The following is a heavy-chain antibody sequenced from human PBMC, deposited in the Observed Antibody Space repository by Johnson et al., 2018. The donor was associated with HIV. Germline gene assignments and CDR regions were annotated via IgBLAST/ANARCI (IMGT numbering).Heavy chain of an antibody. D-gene: IGHD4-23*01. J-gene: IGHJ3*02. Sequence: VQLVESGGGLVQRGGSLRLSCAGSGFIFSNYWMNWVRQAPGKGLEWVANIKGDGSEKYYVDSVKGRFTISRDNAKNSLYVQMNSLRAEDTAVYYCAKSPGKDHGGNSGAFDIWGQGTMVTVS. CDR2: IKGDGSEK. CDR3: AKSPGKDHGGNSGAFDI. CDR1: GFIFSNYW. V-gene: IGHV3-7*05.